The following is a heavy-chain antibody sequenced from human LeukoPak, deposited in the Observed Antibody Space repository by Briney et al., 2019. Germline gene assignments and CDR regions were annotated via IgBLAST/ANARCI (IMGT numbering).Heavy chain of an antibody. CDR3: ARNYDNSGYTAFGH. Sequence: SETLSLTCTVSGGSMSSYYWSWLRQPPGQGLEWIGHMYYSGSTNYNPSLKSRVTISVDTSKNQFSLRLSSVTAADTAVYYCARNYDNSGYTAFGHWGRGTLVTVSP. D-gene: IGHD3-22*01. CDR2: MYYSGST. J-gene: IGHJ4*02. V-gene: IGHV4-59*01. CDR1: GGSMSSYY.